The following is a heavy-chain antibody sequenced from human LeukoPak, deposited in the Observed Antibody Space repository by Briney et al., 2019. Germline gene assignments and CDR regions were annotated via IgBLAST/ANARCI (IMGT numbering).Heavy chain of an antibody. CDR3: AKDPSGRWSGSYVDY. J-gene: IGHJ4*02. CDR2: IWYDGSNK. V-gene: IGHV3-33*06. D-gene: IGHD1-26*01. CDR1: GFTFSSYG. Sequence: GGSLRLSCAASGFTFSSYGMHWVRQAPGKGLELVTVIWYDGSNKYYADSVKGRFTISRDNSKNTLYLQMNSLRAEDTAVCYCAKDPSGRWSGSYVDYWGQGTLVTVSS.